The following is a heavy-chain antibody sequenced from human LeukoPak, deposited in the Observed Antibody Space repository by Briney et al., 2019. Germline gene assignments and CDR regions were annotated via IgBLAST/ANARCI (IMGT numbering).Heavy chain of an antibody. V-gene: IGHV4-59*05. Sequence: SETLSLTCAVSGASITSYYWSWIRQPPGKGLEWIGSIYYSGSTYYNPSLKSRVTISVDTSKNQFSLKLSSVTAADTAVYYCARQIQRSEFDIWGQGTMVTVSS. CDR3: ARQIQRSEFDI. CDR2: IYYSGST. J-gene: IGHJ3*02. D-gene: IGHD1-1*01. CDR1: GASITSYY.